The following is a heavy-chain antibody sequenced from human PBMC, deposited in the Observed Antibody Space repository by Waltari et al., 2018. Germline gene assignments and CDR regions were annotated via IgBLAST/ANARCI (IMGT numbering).Heavy chain of an antibody. V-gene: IGHV4-4*07. CDR2: IYTSGST. CDR1: GGSLRSSS. Sequence: QVQLPESGPGLVQPSETLSLTCTVSGGSLRSSSWSWIPQPAGKGLEWIGRIYTSGSTNHNPSLKSRVTMSVDTSKNQFSLKLSSVTAADTAVYYCARSGPGFSSSWDWGYWGQGTLVTVSS. CDR3: ARSGPGFSSSWDWGY. J-gene: IGHJ4*02. D-gene: IGHD6-13*01.